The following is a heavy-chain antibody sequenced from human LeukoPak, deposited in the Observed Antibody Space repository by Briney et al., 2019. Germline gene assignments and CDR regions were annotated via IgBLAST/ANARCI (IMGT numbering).Heavy chain of an antibody. CDR3: ATQARGYFYY. CDR1: GYTLTQLA. J-gene: IGHJ4*02. V-gene: IGHV1-24*01. Sequence: ASVTVSCKVSGYTLTQLAIHWVRQAPGKGLEWMGGFDPEDGETVYAQKFQDRVTMTEDTSTDTASMELTGLASEDTAVYYCATQARGYFYYWGQGTLVTVSS. CDR2: FDPEDGET.